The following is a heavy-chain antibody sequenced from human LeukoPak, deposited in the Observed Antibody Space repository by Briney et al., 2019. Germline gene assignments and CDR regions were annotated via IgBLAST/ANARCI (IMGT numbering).Heavy chain of an antibody. CDR2: VSGSSSTI. V-gene: IGHV3-48*02. CDR3: AKSATYRFDY. J-gene: IGHJ4*02. CDR1: GFIFSSYG. D-gene: IGHD3-3*01. Sequence: GGSLRLSCAAYGFIFSSYGMNWVRQAPGKGLEWLSFVSGSSSTIYYADSVKGRFTISRDNAKNSLYLQMNSLRDEDTAVYYCAKSATYRFDYWGQGTLVTLSS.